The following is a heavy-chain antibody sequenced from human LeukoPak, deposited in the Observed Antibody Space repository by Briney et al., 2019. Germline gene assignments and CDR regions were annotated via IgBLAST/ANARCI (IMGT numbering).Heavy chain of an antibody. Sequence: SGTLSLTCAVSGGSISSGGYSWSWIRQPPGKGLGWIGYIYHSGSTYYKPSLKSRVTISVDRSKNQFSLKMSSVTAADTAVYYCARAPHPYAFDIWGQGTMVTVSS. J-gene: IGHJ3*02. CDR1: GGSISSGGYS. CDR3: ARAPHPYAFDI. CDR2: IYHSGST. V-gene: IGHV4-30-2*01.